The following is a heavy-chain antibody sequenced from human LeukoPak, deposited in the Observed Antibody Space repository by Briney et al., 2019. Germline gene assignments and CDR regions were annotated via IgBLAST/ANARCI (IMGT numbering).Heavy chain of an antibody. CDR2: ITSSSTYI. V-gene: IGHV3-21*01. CDR3: AKDREDSSGWYYYYYYMDV. D-gene: IGHD6-19*01. J-gene: IGHJ6*03. CDR1: GFTFSSYS. Sequence: GGSLRLSCAASGFTFSSYSINWVRQAPGKGLEWVSSITSSSTYIYYADSVKGRFTISRDNSKNRLYLQMNSLRAEDTAVYYCAKDREDSSGWYYYYYYMDVWGKGTTVTISS.